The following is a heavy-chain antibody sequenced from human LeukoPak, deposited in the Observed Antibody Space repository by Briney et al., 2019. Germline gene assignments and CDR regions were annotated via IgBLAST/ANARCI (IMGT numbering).Heavy chain of an antibody. CDR1: GYSFTSYW. V-gene: IGHV5-51*01. J-gene: IGHJ6*02. D-gene: IGHD2-15*01. Sequence: GESLQISCKGSGYSFTSYWIGWVRQMPGKGLEWMGIIYPGDSDTRYSPSFQGQVTISADKSISTAYLQWSSLKASDTAMYYCARLDCSGGSCYDYYYYYGMDVWGQGTTVTVSS. CDR2: IYPGDSDT. CDR3: ARLDCSGGSCYDYYYYYGMDV.